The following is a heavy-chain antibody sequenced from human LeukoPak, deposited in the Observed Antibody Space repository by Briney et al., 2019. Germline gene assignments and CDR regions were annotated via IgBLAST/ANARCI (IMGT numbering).Heavy chain of an antibody. J-gene: IGHJ4*02. CDR3: ARGGYRLEY. D-gene: IGHD5-12*01. CDR1: GFTVSSNY. V-gene: IGHV3-7*03. CDR2: IEQDGSEM. Sequence: GGSLRLSCAASGFTVSSNYMNWVRQAPGKGLEWVANIEQDGSEMYYVDSVKGRFTISRDNAKKSLYLQMNSLRGEDTAVYYCARGGYRLEYWGQGTPVTVSS.